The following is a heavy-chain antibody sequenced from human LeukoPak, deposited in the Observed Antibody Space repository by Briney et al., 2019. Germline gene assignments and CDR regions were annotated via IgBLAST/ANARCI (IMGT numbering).Heavy chain of an antibody. D-gene: IGHD3-22*01. CDR2: ISPNADRT. CDR1: GFTFGSYA. J-gene: IGHJ4*02. Sequence: GGSLRLSCAASGFTFGSYAISWVRQAPGKGLEWVSFISPNADRTSKADSVEGRFTISRDNPRNTLYLQMNSLRDDDTAVYYCAIMHGYYDGSGYWVQWGQGTLVTVSS. V-gene: IGHV3-23*01. CDR3: AIMHGYYDGSGYWVQ.